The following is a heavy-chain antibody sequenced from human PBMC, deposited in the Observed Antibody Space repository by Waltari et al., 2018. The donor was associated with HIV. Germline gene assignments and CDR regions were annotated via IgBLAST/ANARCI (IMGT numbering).Heavy chain of an antibody. Sequence: QVYLQQSGLGVLKPSATLSPDCVFSGDSVSSDTAAWNWVRQSPSRGLAWLERTDLRSKWHEDYATSVKGRIVIDAGRAESRFTLHLNQMTSGDTAVYFCVRDGFGLDYWGQGILVTVSA. V-gene: IGHV6-1*01. CDR1: GDSVSSDTAA. CDR3: VRDGFGLDY. CDR2: TDLRSKWHE. D-gene: IGHD3-16*01. J-gene: IGHJ4*02.